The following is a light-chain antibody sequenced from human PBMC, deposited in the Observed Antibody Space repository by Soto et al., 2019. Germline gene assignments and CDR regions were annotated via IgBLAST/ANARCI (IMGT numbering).Light chain of an antibody. Sequence: DLQMTQSPSTLSASVGDRVTITCRASQSISSWLAWYQQKPGKAPKLLIYDASSLESGVPSRFSGSGAGTEFTLTISSLQPDDFATYYCQQYNSSTWTFGQGTKVEIK. CDR2: DAS. CDR1: QSISSW. J-gene: IGKJ1*01. V-gene: IGKV1-5*01. CDR3: QQYNSSTWT.